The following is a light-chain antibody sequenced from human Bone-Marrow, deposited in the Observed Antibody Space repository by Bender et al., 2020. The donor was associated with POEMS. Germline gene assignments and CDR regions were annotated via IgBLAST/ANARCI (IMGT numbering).Light chain of an antibody. CDR1: SSNIGNHG. Sequence: QSVVTQPPSLSEAPRQRVTISCSVSSSNIGNHGVNWYQQLPGEAPKLLIYYDDLLTPGVSDRFSSSKSGRSASLAISELQSEDEALYYCSAWDDSLSGWVFGGGTKLTVL. CDR3: SAWDDSLSGWV. J-gene: IGLJ3*02. V-gene: IGLV1-36*01. CDR2: YDD.